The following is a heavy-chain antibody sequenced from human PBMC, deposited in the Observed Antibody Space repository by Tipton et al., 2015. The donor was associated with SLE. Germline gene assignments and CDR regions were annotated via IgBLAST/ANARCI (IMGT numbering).Heavy chain of an antibody. J-gene: IGHJ5*02. CDR3: ARVIVGATGWFDP. D-gene: IGHD1-26*01. CDR1: GDSVRNSNW. Sequence: TLSLTCDVSGDSVRNSNWWSWVRQSPGKGLEWIGEIHHSGSAIYNPSLKSRVTVSVDRSNNQFSLKLRSVAAADTAVYYCARVIVGATGWFDPWGQGTLVTVSS. V-gene: IGHV4/OR15-8*01. CDR2: IHHSGSA.